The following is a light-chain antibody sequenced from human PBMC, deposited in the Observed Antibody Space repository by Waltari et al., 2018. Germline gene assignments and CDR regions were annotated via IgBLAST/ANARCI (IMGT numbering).Light chain of an antibody. J-gene: IGLJ1*01. CDR2: EVT. V-gene: IGLV2-23*02. Sequence: QSGLTQPASVSGSPGQSITISCTGTSSDVGTYNLVSWYQQYPGKAPKLMVYEVTTRTSGVSDRFSGSKSGNTASLTIYGLQSEDEADYYCCSYAGLGIYVFGTGTKVTVL. CDR1: SSDVGTYNL. CDR3: CSYAGLGIYV.